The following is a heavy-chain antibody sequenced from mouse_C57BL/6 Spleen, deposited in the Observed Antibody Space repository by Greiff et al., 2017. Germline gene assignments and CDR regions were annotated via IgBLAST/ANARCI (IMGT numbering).Heavy chain of an antibody. V-gene: IGHV1-78*01. D-gene: IGHD1-1*01. CDR1: GYTFTDHT. CDR3: ASYYGSSYWYFDV. CDR2: IYPRDGST. J-gene: IGHJ1*03. Sequence: VQLQQSAAELVKPGASVKISCKVSGYTFTDHTIHWMKQRPEQGLEWIGYIYPRDGSTKYNEKFKGKATLTADKSSSTAYMQLNSLTSEDSAVYFCASYYGSSYWYFDVWGTGTTVTVSS.